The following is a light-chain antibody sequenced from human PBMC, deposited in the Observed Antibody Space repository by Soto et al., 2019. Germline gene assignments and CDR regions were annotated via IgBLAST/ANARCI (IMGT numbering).Light chain of an antibody. Sequence: DIQMTQSPSTLSASVGDRVTITCRASQSISSWLAWYQQKPGKAPKLLIHKASSLASGVPSRFSGSGSGTEFTLTISSLQPDDFANYYCQQYNSYSWTFGQGTKVEIK. J-gene: IGKJ1*01. CDR1: QSISSW. CDR3: QQYNSYSWT. CDR2: KAS. V-gene: IGKV1-5*03.